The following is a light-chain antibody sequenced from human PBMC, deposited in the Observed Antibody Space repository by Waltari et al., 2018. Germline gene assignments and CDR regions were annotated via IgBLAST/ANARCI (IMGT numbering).Light chain of an antibody. CDR2: SAS. CDR1: QTLLYTPIKNY. J-gene: IGKJ5*01. V-gene: IGKV4-1*01. CDR3: QQCYVNPIT. Sequence: DIVMTQSPDSLAVSLGERATINCTSSQTLLYTPIKNYLSWYQQKPGPPPELLIYSASARQSRVPDRFSGSGSGTDFTLTISSVQAEDVAVYYCQQCYVNPITFGQGTRLEIK.